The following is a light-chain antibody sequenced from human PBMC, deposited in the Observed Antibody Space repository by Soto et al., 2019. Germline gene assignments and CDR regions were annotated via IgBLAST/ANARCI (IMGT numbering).Light chain of an antibody. CDR2: AAS. CDR1: QSISTY. CDR3: QQSYTTRWT. J-gene: IGKJ1*01. Sequence: DIQMTQSPSSLSSSVGDRVTITCRASQSISTYLNWYKQKPGKAPKLLIYAASSLQSGVPSRVSGSGSGTDFTLTISSLKPEDFETYYCQQSYTTRWTFGQGTKVDIK. V-gene: IGKV1-39*01.